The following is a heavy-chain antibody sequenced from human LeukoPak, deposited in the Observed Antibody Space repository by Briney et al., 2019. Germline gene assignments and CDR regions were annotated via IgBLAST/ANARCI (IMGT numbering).Heavy chain of an antibody. CDR2: IYYSGST. D-gene: IGHD6-19*01. J-gene: IGHJ4*02. CDR1: GGSISSGGYY. Sequence: SQTLSLTCTVSGGSISSGGYYWSWIRRHPGKGLEWIGYIYYSGSTYYNPSLKSRVTMSVDTSKNQFSLKLSSVTAADTAVYYCARGRIAVAGNDYWGQGTLVTVSS. CDR3: ARGRIAVAGNDY. V-gene: IGHV4-31*03.